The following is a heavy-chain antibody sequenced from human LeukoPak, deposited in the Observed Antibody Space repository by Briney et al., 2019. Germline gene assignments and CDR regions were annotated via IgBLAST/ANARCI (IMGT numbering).Heavy chain of an antibody. D-gene: IGHD6-13*01. Sequence: GGSLRLSCAASGFTFSNYGLHWVRQAPGKGLEWVALISYDGSNKNYADSVKGRFTISRDNSKNTLYLQMNSLRAEDTAVYYCAKDSSSSWFGGDSKWGQGTLVTVSS. J-gene: IGHJ4*02. V-gene: IGHV3-30*18. CDR3: AKDSSSSWFGGDSK. CDR1: GFTFSNYG. CDR2: ISYDGSNK.